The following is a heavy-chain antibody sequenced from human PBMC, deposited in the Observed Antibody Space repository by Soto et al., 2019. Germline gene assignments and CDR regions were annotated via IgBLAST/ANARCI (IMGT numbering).Heavy chain of an antibody. CDR3: ARESYYGSGATVVDS. D-gene: IGHD3-10*01. CDR2: IYYSGTT. J-gene: IGHJ5*01. CDR1: GGSISSYY. V-gene: IGHV4-59*01. Sequence: PSETLSLTCTVSGGSISSYYWSWIRQPPGKGLEWIGYIYYSGTTSYNPSLNSRVTMSVDTSKNQFSLKVNSVTAADTAVYYCARESYYGSGATVVDSWGQGTLVTVSS.